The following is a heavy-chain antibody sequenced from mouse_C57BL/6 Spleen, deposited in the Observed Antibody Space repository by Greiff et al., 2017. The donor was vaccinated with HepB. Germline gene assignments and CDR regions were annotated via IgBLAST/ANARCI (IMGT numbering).Heavy chain of an antibody. CDR3: FTVVAHWYFDV. J-gene: IGHJ1*03. CDR2: INPSSGYT. CDR1: GYTFTSYW. D-gene: IGHD1-1*01. V-gene: IGHV1-7*01. Sequence: VMLVESGAELAKPGASVKLSCKASGYTFTSYWMHWVKQRPGQGLEWIGYINPSSGYTKYNQKFKDKATLTADKSSSTAYMQLSSLTYEDSAVYYCFTVVAHWYFDVWGTGTTVTVSS.